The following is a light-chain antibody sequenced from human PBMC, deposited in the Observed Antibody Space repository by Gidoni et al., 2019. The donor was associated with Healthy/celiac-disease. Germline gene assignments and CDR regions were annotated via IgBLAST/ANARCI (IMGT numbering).Light chain of an antibody. CDR3: QAWDSSTEV. V-gene: IGLV3-1*01. J-gene: IGLJ2*01. Sequence: SSELTPPPSVSVAPEQTASITCSGDKLGDKYACWYQQKPGQSPVLVIYQDSKRPSGIPERFSGSNSGNTATLTISGTQAMDEADYYCQAWDSSTEVFGGGTKLTVL. CDR1: KLGDKY. CDR2: QDS.